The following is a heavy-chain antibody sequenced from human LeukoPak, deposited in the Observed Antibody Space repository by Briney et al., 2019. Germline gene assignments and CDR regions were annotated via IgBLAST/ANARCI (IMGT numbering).Heavy chain of an antibody. Sequence: GGSLRLSCAASGFTFSNFGMNWVRQAPGKGLEWVSSISSSSYTYYADSVKDRFTISRDNAKNSLYLQMNGLRVEDTAVYYCARGGHPRYWGQGTLVTVSS. CDR1: GFTFSNFG. V-gene: IGHV3-21*01. CDR2: ISSSSYT. J-gene: IGHJ4*02. CDR3: ARGGHPRY.